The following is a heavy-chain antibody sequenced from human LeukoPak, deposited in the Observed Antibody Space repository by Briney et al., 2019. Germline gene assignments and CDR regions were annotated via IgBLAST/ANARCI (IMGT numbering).Heavy chain of an antibody. CDR3: ASLAGGDGSNLGAYFDY. Sequence: SETLSLTCTVSGGSISSYYWSWIRQPPGKGLEWIGYIYYSGSTNYNPSLKSRVTISVDTSKNQFSLKLSSVTAADTAVYYRASLAGGDGSNLGAYFDYWGQGTLVTVSS. CDR1: GGSISSYY. J-gene: IGHJ4*02. CDR2: IYYSGST. V-gene: IGHV4-59*01. D-gene: IGHD5-24*01.